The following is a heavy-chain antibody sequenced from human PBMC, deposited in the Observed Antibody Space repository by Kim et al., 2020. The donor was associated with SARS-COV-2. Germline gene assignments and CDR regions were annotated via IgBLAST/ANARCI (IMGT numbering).Heavy chain of an antibody. Sequence: SETLSLTCTVSGGSISSYSWSWIRQPPGKGLEWIGYIYYSGSTNYNPSHKSRVTISVDTYKNQCSLKLSSVTAADTAAYYCARGFDYWGQGTLVTVSS. V-gene: IGHV4-59*01. CDR3: ARGFDY. CDR2: IYYSGST. J-gene: IGHJ4*02. CDR1: GGSISSYS.